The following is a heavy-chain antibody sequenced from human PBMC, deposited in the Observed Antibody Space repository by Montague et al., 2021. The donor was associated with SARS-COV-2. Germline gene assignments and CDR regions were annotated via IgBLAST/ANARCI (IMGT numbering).Heavy chain of an antibody. Sequence: SETLCLTCTVSNGSINNYYWSWVRQPPGKRLEWIVYIYYRGSTNYNPSLESRVTMSIDTSKNQFSLKLRSVTAADTAVYFCAREGLNNWFDSWGQGTLVIVSS. CDR3: AREGLNNWFDS. CDR2: IYYRGST. CDR1: NGSINNYY. J-gene: IGHJ5*01. V-gene: IGHV4-59*01.